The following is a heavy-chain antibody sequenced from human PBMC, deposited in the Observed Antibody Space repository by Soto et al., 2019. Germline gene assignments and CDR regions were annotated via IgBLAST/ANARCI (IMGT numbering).Heavy chain of an antibody. D-gene: IGHD3-10*01. V-gene: IGHV3-30-3*01. J-gene: IGHJ4*02. CDR2: ISYDGSNK. CDR3: AREGGLFYYGSGTDGFDY. CDR1: GFTFTNYA. Sequence: QVQLVESGGGVVQPGRSLRLSCAASGFTFTNYAMHWVRQAPGKGLEWVAVISYDGSNKYYADSVKGRFTIARDNSKNTLYLQMNSLRAEDTAVYYCAREGGLFYYGSGTDGFDYWGQGTLVTVSS.